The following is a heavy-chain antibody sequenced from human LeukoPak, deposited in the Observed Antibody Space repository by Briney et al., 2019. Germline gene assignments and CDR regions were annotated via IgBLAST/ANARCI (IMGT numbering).Heavy chain of an antibody. CDR2: INDNAGST. V-gene: IGHV3-23*01. D-gene: IGHD3-22*01. CDR1: GFTFSSYA. J-gene: IGHJ4*02. Sequence: GSLRLSCAAFGFTFSSYAMSWVRQAPGKGLEWVSSINDNAGSTYYADSVKGRFTISRDTSKNTLYLQLNSLRAEDTAIYYCAKDLTYYYDSTGYYFDYWGQGTLVTVSS. CDR3: AKDLTYYYDSTGYYFDY.